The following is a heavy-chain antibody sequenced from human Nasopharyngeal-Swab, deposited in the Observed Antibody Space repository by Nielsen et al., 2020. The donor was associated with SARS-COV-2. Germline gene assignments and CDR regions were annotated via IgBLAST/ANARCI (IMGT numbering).Heavy chain of an antibody. CDR3: ARGFDYGDYYFDN. CDR2: MNPNSGNT. D-gene: IGHD4-17*01. Sequence: ASVKVSCKASGYTFTSYDINWVRQATGQGLEWMGWMNPNSGNTGYAQKFQGRVTMTRDTSTVYLQVSSLRFEDTAVYYCARGFDYGDYYFDNWGQGTLVSVSS. V-gene: IGHV1-8*01. J-gene: IGHJ4*02. CDR1: GYTFTSYD.